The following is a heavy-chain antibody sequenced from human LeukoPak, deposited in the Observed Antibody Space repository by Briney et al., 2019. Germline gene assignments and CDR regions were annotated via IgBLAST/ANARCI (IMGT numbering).Heavy chain of an antibody. CDR2: ISGSGGST. V-gene: IGHV3-23*01. D-gene: IGHD6-19*01. J-gene: IGHJ4*02. CDR1: GFTFSSYA. Sequence: GGSLRLSCAASGFTFSSYAMSWVRQAPGKGLEWVSPISGSGGSTYYADSVKGRFTISRDNSKNTLYLQMNSLRVEDTAVYYCAKDPGYSSGWYTGFGDYWGQGTLVTVSS. CDR3: AKDPGYSSGWYTGFGDY.